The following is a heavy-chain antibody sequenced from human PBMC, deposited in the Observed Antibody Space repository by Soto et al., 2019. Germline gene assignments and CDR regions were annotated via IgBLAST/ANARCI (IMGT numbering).Heavy chain of an antibody. J-gene: IGHJ6*02. CDR3: ARVSGSYYYGMDV. V-gene: IGHV4-4*02. D-gene: IGHD1-26*01. Sequence: ASETLSLTCAVSCGSISSSNWWSWVRQPPGKGLEWIGEIYHSGSTNYNPSLKSRVTISVDKSKNQFSLKLSSVTAADTAVYYCARVSGSYYYGMDVWGQGITVTVS. CDR2: IYHSGST. CDR1: CGSISSSNW.